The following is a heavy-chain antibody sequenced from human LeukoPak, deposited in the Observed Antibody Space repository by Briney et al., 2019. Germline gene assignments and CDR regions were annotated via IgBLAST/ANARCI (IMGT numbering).Heavy chain of an antibody. Sequence: PGGSWESSGAAPGFTSSSFRMNGVGQAPGKGRDWVSHISSSNNTKYYADSVKGRFTISRDNAKKSLYLQMNSLRDEDTAVYFCAGGDGWFGELLSFDYWGQGTLVTVSS. V-gene: IGHV3-48*02. D-gene: IGHD3-10*01. J-gene: IGHJ4*02. CDR3: AGGDGWFGELLSFDY. CDR1: GFTSSSFR. CDR2: ISSSNNTK.